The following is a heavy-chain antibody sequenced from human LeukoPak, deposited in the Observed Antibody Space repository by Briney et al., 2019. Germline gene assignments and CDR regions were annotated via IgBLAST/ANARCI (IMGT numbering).Heavy chain of an antibody. CDR3: ARHEVAQGYSGYDSMDV. J-gene: IGHJ6*02. V-gene: IGHV5-51*01. CDR2: FHPGDSNA. CDR1: GYRFTNYW. Sequence: GESLQISCKGFGYRFTNYWIGWVRPMPGKGLEWMGIFHPGDSNARYSPSFQGQVSFSADKSISTAYLQLSSLKASDTAIYYCARHEVAQGYSGYDSMDVWGQGTTVTVSS. D-gene: IGHD5-12*01.